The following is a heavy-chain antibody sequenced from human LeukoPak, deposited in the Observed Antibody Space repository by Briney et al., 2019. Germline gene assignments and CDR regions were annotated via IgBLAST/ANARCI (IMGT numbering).Heavy chain of an antibody. CDR1: GFTFSSYS. J-gene: IGHJ4*02. D-gene: IGHD6-19*01. CDR2: ISGSGGTT. CDR3: AKVGPREYSSGWYYFDY. Sequence: GGSLRLSCAASGFTFSSYSMNWVRQAPGKGLEWVSAISGSGGTTFYADSVKGRFTISRDNSKNTLYLQMNSLRAEDTAVYYCAKVGPREYSSGWYYFDYWGQGTLVTVSS. V-gene: IGHV3-23*01.